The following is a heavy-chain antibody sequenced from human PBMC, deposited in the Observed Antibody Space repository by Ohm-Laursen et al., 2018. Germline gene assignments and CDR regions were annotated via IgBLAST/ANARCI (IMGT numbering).Heavy chain of an antibody. D-gene: IGHD5-24*01. CDR1: GFTLSDYY. V-gene: IGHV3-11*04. CDR2: ITSSDRTI. CDR3: ARVGMSTIYSYFDY. Sequence: SLRLSCAAFGFTLSDYYMSWIRQAPGKGLEWVSYITSSDRTIYHADSVKGRFTISRDNAKNSLYLQMNSLRAEDTAVYYCARVGMSTIYSYFDYWGQGTLVTVSS. J-gene: IGHJ4*02.